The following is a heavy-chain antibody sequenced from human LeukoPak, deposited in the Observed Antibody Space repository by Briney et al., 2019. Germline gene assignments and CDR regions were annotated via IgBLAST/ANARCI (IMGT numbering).Heavy chain of an antibody. V-gene: IGHV1-69*04. CDR2: IIPILSIT. CDR3: ARSGGSGDNNWFDP. CDR1: GGTFSSYA. Sequence: GASVTVSCKASGGTFSSYAINWVRQAPGQGLEWMGRIIPILSITDYAQKFQGRVTITADKSTSTAYMDLSSLRSENTAVYYCARSGGSGDNNWFDPWGQGTLVTVSS. J-gene: IGHJ5*02. D-gene: IGHD3-10*01.